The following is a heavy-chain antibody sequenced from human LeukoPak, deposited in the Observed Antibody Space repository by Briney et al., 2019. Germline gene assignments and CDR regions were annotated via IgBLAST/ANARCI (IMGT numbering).Heavy chain of an antibody. J-gene: IGHJ4*02. CDR2: IYYSGST. D-gene: IGHD1-26*01. V-gene: IGHV4-59*13. CDR3: ARDRRRVGATYFDY. Sequence: SETLSLTCAVYGGSFSGYYWSWIRQPPGKGLKWIGYIYYSGSTNDNPSLKSRVTISVDTSKNQFSLKLSSVTAADTAVYYCARDRRRVGATYFDYWGQGTLVTVSS. CDR1: GGSFSGYY.